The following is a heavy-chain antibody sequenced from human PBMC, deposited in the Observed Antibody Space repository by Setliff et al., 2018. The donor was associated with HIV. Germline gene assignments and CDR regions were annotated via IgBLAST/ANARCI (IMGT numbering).Heavy chain of an antibody. Sequence: GGSLRLSCAASGFTFSNYALNWVRQAPGKGLEWVSSISAGSSYIYYADSVKGRFTISRDNAKNSLYLQMYGLRAEDTAVYYCTRGVDSDYWGQGTQVTVSS. CDR1: GFTFSNYA. V-gene: IGHV3-21*06. CDR3: TRGVDSDY. J-gene: IGHJ4*02. D-gene: IGHD2-15*01. CDR2: ISAGSSYI.